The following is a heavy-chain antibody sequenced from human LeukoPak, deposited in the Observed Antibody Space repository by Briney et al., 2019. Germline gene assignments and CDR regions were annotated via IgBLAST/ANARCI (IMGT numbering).Heavy chain of an antibody. CDR1: GFTFSSYA. CDR3: ARVYYDFWSGYSPPNY. V-gene: IGHV3-30-3*01. D-gene: IGHD3-3*01. Sequence: PGGSLRISCAASGFTFSSYAMHWVRQAPGKGLEWVAVISYDGSNKYYADSVKGRFTISRDNSKNTLYLQMNSLRAEDTAVYYCARVYYDFWSGYSPPNYWGQGTLVTVSS. CDR2: ISYDGSNK. J-gene: IGHJ4*02.